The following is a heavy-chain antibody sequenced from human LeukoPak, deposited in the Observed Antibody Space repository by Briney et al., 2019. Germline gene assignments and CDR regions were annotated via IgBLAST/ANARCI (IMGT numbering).Heavy chain of an antibody. Sequence: TGGSLRLSCAASGFTFSTYSMNWVRQAPGKGLEWVSSISSSSSYIYYADSVKGRFTISRDNARNSLYLQMNSLRAEDTAVYYCARDRDYYYDSSGYPYDAFDIWGQGTMVTVSS. J-gene: IGHJ3*02. CDR2: ISSSSSYI. D-gene: IGHD3-22*01. CDR1: GFTFSTYS. CDR3: ARDRDYYYDSSGYPYDAFDI. V-gene: IGHV3-21*01.